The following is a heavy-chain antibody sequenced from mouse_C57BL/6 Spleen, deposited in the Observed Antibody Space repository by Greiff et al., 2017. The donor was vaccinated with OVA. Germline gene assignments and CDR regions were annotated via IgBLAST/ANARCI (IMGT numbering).Heavy chain of an antibody. J-gene: IGHJ3*01. CDR3: AKGFTTDAY. V-gene: IGHV2-5*01. CDR1: GFSLTSYG. CDR2: IWRGGST. D-gene: IGHD1-1*01. Sequence: VHLVESGPGLVQPSQRLSITCTVSGFSLTSYGVHWVRQSPGKGLEWLGVIWRGGSTDYNAAFMSRLSITKDNSKSQVFFKMNSLQADDTAIYYCAKGFTTDAYWGQGTLVTVSA.